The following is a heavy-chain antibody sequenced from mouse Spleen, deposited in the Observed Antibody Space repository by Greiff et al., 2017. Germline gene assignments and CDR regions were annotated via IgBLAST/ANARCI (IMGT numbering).Heavy chain of an antibody. J-gene: IGHJ3*01. V-gene: IGHV1-15*01. D-gene: IGHD2-4*01. CDR3: TRKDYYDYDVTWFAY. Sequence: VQLQQSGAELVRPGASVTLSCKASGYTFTDYEMHWVKQTPVHGLEWIGAIDPETGGTAYNQKFKGKAILTADKSSSTAYMELRSLTSEDSAVYYCTRKDYYDYDVTWFAYWGQGTLVTVSA. CDR1: GYTFTDYE. CDR2: IDPETGGT.